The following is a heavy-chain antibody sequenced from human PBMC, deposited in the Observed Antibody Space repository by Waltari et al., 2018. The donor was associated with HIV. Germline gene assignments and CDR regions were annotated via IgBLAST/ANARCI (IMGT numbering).Heavy chain of an antibody. J-gene: IGHJ3*02. V-gene: IGHV3-48*04. D-gene: IGHD2-21*01. CDR1: GFTFSTYS. CDR2: SSISMTTI. CDR3: ARDKAVIQPDAFDI. Sequence: EVQLVESGGGLVQPGGSLRLSCAASGFTFSTYSMNWVRQAPGKGLEWFSYSSISMTTIYYADSVKGRFTISRDNAKNVLYLQRNSLRAEDTAVYYCARDKAVIQPDAFDIWGQGTMVTVSS.